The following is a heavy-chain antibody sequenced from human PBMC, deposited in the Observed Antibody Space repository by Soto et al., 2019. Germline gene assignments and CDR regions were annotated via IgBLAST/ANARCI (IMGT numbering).Heavy chain of an antibody. Sequence: QVQLQQWGAGLLKPSETLSLTCAVYGGSFSGYYWTWIRQPPGTGLEWIGEINHSGSTNYNPSPKSRVTISVDTSKNQFSLKLTSVTAADTAVYYCARDKITGLFDYWGQGTLVTGSS. V-gene: IGHV4-34*01. D-gene: IGHD2-8*02. CDR2: INHSGST. CDR3: ARDKITGLFDY. J-gene: IGHJ4*02. CDR1: GGSFSGYY.